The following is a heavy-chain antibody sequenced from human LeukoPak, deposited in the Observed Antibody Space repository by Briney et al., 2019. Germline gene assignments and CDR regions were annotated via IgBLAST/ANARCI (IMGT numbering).Heavy chain of an antibody. CDR3: ASRYCSSTSCYGDYYYMDV. CDR1: GGTFSSYA. CDR2: IIPIFGTA. J-gene: IGHJ6*03. Sequence: SVKVSCKASGGTFSSYAISWVRQAPGQGLEWMGGIIPIFGTANYAQKFQGRVSITTDESTSTAYMELSSLRSEDTAVYYCASRYCSSTSCYGDYYYMDVWGKGTTVTVSS. V-gene: IGHV1-69*05. D-gene: IGHD2-2*01.